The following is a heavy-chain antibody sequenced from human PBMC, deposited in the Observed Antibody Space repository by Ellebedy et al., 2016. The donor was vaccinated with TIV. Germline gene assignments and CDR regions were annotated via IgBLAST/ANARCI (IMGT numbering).Heavy chain of an antibody. Sequence: MPGGSLRLSCAVSGGSISSSNWWSWVRQPPGKGLGLIGEINHSGSTNYNPSLKTRVTISVDTSKNQFSLDLASVIAADTAVYCCARGVTADYWGQGTLVTVSS. J-gene: IGHJ4*02. CDR2: INHSGST. CDR3: ARGVTADY. CDR1: GGSISSSNW. D-gene: IGHD2-21*02. V-gene: IGHV4-4*01.